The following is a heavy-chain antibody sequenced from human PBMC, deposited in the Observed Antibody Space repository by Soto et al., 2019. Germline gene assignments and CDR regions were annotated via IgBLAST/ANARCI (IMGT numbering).Heavy chain of an antibody. CDR1: GFTFRDYY. CDR3: ARAYSDAFDI. J-gene: IGHJ3*02. V-gene: IGHV3-11*01. Sequence: QVQQVESGGGLVKPGGSLRLSCAASGFTFRDYYMTWIRQAPGKGLEWVSYISSSGSGTYYADSVKGRFTISRDNAKNSLYVQMSSLRAEDTAVYYCARAYSDAFDIWGQGTMVTVSS. CDR2: ISSSGSGT. D-gene: IGHD2-15*01.